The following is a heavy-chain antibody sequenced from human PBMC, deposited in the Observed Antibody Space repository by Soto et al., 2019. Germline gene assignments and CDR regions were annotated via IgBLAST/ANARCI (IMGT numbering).Heavy chain of an antibody. CDR2: LIPIFGTA. CDR1: GGTFSSYA. V-gene: IGHV1-69*13. J-gene: IGHJ6*02. CDR3: ARDTPYGGNSDYYYGMDV. Sequence: SVKVSCKASGGTFSSYAISWVRQAPGQGLEWMGGLIPIFGTANYAQKFQGRVTITADESTSTAYMELSSLRSEDTAVYYCARDTPYGGNSDYYYGMDVWGQGTTVTVSS. D-gene: IGHD4-17*01.